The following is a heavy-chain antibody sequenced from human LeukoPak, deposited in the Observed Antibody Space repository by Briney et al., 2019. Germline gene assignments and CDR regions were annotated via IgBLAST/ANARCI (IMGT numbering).Heavy chain of an antibody. D-gene: IGHD3-9*01. CDR1: GYTFTSYG. J-gene: IGHJ5*02. V-gene: IGHV1-18*04. CDR3: ARGFWAGDILTGYYWMPPAPFDP. Sequence: ASVKVSCKASGYTFTSYGISWVRQAPGQGLEWMGWISAYNGNTNYAQKLQGRVTMTTDTSTSTAYMELRSLRSDDTAVYYCARGFWAGDILTGYYWMPPAPFDPWGQGTLVTASS. CDR2: ISAYNGNT.